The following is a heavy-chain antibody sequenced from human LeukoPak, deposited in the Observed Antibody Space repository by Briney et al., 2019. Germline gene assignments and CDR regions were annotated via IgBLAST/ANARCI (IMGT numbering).Heavy chain of an antibody. CDR3: ARHGYCGNPRCCPDYYYMDL. D-gene: IGHD2-2*03. J-gene: IGHJ6*03. CDR2: ISPSTGDT. V-gene: IGHV1-2*02. CDR1: GYTFTDFY. Sequence: ASVKVSCKASGYTFTDFYIHWVRQAPGRGLEWMGWISPSTGDTNYAQRFQGRVTMTRDTSITTTYLELRGLASDDTAVYYCARHGYCGNPRCCPDYYYMDLWGKGTKVTVSS.